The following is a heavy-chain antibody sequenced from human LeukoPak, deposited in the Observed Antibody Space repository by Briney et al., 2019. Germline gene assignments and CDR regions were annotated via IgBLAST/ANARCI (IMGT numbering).Heavy chain of an antibody. CDR1: GYTLTELS. CDR3: ATVRTLPAASYYFDY. Sequence: ASVKVSCKVSGYTLTELSMHWVRQAPGKGLDWMGGFDPEDGETIYAQKFQGRVTMTEDTSTDTAYMELSSLRSEDTAVYYCATVRTLPAASYYFDYWGQGTLVTVSS. CDR2: FDPEDGET. J-gene: IGHJ4*02. V-gene: IGHV1-24*01. D-gene: IGHD2-2*01.